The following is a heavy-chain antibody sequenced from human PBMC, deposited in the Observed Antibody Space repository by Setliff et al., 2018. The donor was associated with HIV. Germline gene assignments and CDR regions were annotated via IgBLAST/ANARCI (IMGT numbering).Heavy chain of an antibody. CDR3: ARHHKDPNFDP. V-gene: IGHV4-39*01. J-gene: IGHJ5*02. CDR1: GGSISGSSYY. Sequence: SETLSLTCTVSGGSISGSSYYWGWVRQPPGKGLEWIGSIYYTGTTYYNPSLKSRVTISVDTSKNQFSLTLSSVTAADTSVYYCARHHKDPNFDPWGQGTLVTVSS. D-gene: IGHD2-8*01. CDR2: IYYTGTT.